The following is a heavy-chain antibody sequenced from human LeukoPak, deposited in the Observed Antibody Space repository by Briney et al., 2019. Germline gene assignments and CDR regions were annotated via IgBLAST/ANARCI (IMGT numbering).Heavy chain of an antibody. CDR1: GGSISSYY. D-gene: IGHD2-2*01. CDR2: IYTSGST. J-gene: IGHJ4*02. V-gene: IGHV4-4*07. Sequence: SETLSLTCTVSGGSISSYYWSWIRQPAGKGLEWIGRIYTSGSTNYNPSLKSRVTMSVDTSKNQFSLKLSSVTAADTAVYYCAGQRGYCSSTSCYALDFWGQGTLVTVSS. CDR3: AGQRGYCSSTSCYALDF.